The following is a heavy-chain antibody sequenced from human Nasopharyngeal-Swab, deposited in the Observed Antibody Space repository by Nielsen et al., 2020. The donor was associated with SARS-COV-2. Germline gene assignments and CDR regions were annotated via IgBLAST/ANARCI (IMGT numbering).Heavy chain of an antibody. Sequence: GGSLSLSCPASGFTSSDNYISGIRQAPGKGLEWVSYISSSGSTIYYADSVKGRFTISRDNAKNSLYLQMNSLRAEDTAVYYCARDQSGSYNFDYWGQGTLVTVSS. CDR1: GFTSSDNY. J-gene: IGHJ4*02. CDR3: ARDQSGSYNFDY. V-gene: IGHV3-11*01. D-gene: IGHD1-26*01. CDR2: ISSSGSTI.